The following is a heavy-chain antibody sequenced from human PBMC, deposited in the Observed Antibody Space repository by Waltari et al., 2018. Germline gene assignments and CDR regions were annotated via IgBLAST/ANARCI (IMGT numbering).Heavy chain of an antibody. D-gene: IGHD2-15*01. J-gene: IGHJ4*02. CDR1: GYTFTSYY. CDR2: ITPSVGGT. CDR3: ASDLVAKFDS. V-gene: IGHV1-46*04. Sequence: QVQLVQSGAEVKKPGASVKVSCKASGYTFTSYYMHWVRQAPGQGLEWMGIITPSVGGTYYAGSVKVRLTISGDNSKNTLYLQVNSLRVDDTAVYYCASDLVAKFDSWGQGALVIVSS.